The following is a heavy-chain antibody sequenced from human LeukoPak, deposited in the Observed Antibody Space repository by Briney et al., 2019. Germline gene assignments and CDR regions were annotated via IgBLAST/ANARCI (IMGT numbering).Heavy chain of an antibody. Sequence: ASVKVSCKASGYIFTTYGITWVRQAPGQGLEWMGWISVYNDNTYYSQKLQGRVTMTTDTSTSTACMELRSLRSDDTAVYYCAREAYPRAPSHNWFDPWGQGTLVTVSS. V-gene: IGHV1-18*01. D-gene: IGHD3-10*01. CDR2: ISVYNDNT. CDR3: AREAYPRAPSHNWFDP. J-gene: IGHJ5*02. CDR1: GYIFTTYG.